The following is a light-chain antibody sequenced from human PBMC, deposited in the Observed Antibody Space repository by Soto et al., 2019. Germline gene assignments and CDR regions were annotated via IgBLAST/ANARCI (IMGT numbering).Light chain of an antibody. CDR2: QVS. CDR3: LQGTHWPPIT. Sequence: DVVMTQSPLSLPVTLGQPASISCRSSQSLVYSDGGTYLSWFHQRPGQSPRRLIYQVSNRDSGVPDRFSGSGSGTDFTLKISRVEAEDVGVYYCLQGTHWPPITFGQGTRLEIK. J-gene: IGKJ5*01. V-gene: IGKV2-30*01. CDR1: QSLVYSDGGTY.